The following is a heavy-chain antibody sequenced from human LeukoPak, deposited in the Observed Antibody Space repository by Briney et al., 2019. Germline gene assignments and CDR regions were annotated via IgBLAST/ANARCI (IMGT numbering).Heavy chain of an antibody. D-gene: IGHD4-17*01. V-gene: IGHV5-10-1*01. CDR3: ASHYGDSPYYYYYGMDV. CDR2: IGPSDSYT. J-gene: IGHJ6*02. Sequence: GESLRISCQGLGYSFTSNWISWVRQMPGTGLEWMGRIGPSDSYTNYSPSFQGHVTISADKSINTAYLQWSNLKASDTAMYYCASHYGDSPYYYYYGMDVWGQGTTVTVSS. CDR1: GYSFTSNW.